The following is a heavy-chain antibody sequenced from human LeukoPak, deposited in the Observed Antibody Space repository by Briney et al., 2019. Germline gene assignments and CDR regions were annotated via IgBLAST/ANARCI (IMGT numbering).Heavy chain of an antibody. D-gene: IGHD3-10*01. Sequence: GGSLRLSCAASGFTFSSYAMHWVRQAPGKGLEWVAVIPYDGSDKYYADSVKGRFTISRDNSKNTLYLQMNSLRAEDTAVYYCARTTDYYGSGGGDYWGQGALVTVSS. V-gene: IGHV3-30*14. CDR1: GFTFSSYA. CDR2: IPYDGSDK. J-gene: IGHJ4*02. CDR3: ARTTDYYGSGGGDY.